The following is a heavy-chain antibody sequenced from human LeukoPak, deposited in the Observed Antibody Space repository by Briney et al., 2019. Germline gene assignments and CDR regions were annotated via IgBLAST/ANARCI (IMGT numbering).Heavy chain of an antibody. J-gene: IGHJ4*02. CDR2: INVGSSPT. CDR3: AKEGIAAAIY. V-gene: IGHV3-48*04. CDR1: RFTFSIYS. Sequence: GRSLRLSCEAFRFTFSIYSMNWFRQAPGKGLEWVAYINVGSSPTYYADSVKGRFTISRDDARNSLYLQMNSLRAEDTAVYYCAKEGIAAAIYWGQGTLVTVSS. D-gene: IGHD6-13*01.